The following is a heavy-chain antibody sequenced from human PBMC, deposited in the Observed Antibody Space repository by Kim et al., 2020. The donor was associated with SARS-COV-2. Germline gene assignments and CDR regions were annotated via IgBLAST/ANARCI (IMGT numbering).Heavy chain of an antibody. V-gene: IGHV4-59*01. CDR3: GRGSGNYPSDFAYDI. D-gene: IGHD3-10*01. CDR2: IYYSGST. CDR1: GGSISSYY. J-gene: IGHJ3*02. Sequence: SETLSLTCTVSGGSISSYYWSWIRQPPGKGLEWIGYIYYSGSTNYNPSLKSRVTISVDTSKNQLSLKLTSVTAADTAVYHCGRGSGNYPSDFAYDIWGQGTMVTVSS.